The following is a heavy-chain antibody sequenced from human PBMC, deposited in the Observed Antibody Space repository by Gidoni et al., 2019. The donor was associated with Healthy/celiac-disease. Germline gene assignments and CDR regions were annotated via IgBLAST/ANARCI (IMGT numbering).Heavy chain of an antibody. CDR3: ASTYYDSSGYYLEGDAFDI. J-gene: IGHJ3*02. CDR2: IYTSGST. CDR1: GGSISSYY. V-gene: IGHV4-4*07. Sequence: QVQLQESGPGLVKPSETLSLTCTVSGGSISSYYWSWIRQPAGKGLEWIGRIYTSGSTNSNPSLKSRVTMSVDTSKNQFSLKLSSVTAADTAVYYCASTYYDSSGYYLEGDAFDIWGQGTMVTVSS. D-gene: IGHD3-22*01.